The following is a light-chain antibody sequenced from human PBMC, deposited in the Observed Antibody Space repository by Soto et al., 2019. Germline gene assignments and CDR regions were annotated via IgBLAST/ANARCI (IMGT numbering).Light chain of an antibody. CDR3: QQYGSSPLT. V-gene: IGKV3-20*01. CDR1: QSVSSSY. J-gene: IGKJ4*01. Sequence: EIVLTQSPGTLSLSPGERATLSCRASQSVSSSYIVWHQQKPGQAPRLLIYDASSRATGIPDRFSGSGSGTDLTLTISRLEPEDFAVYYCQQYGSSPLTFGGGTKVEIK. CDR2: DAS.